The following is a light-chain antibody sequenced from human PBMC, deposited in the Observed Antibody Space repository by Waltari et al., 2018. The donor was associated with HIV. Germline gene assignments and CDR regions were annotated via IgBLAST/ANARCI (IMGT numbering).Light chain of an antibody. J-gene: IGLJ1*01. CDR1: TGAVTSGDF. V-gene: IGLV7-43*01. Sequence: QTVVTQEPSLTVSPGGTVTLTCASSTGAVTSGDFPHWFQQKPGQAPRALIYSTSNRQSWTPARFSGSLLGGKAALTLSGVQPEDEAEYYCLLTYGGAQRYVFGTGTKVIVL. CDR3: LLTYGGAQRYV. CDR2: STS.